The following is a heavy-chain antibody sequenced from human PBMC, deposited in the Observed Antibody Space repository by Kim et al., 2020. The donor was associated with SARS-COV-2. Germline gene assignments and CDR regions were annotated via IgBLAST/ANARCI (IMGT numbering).Heavy chain of an antibody. V-gene: IGHV3-23*03. CDR1: GFPFSAYA. J-gene: IGHJ4*02. Sequence: GGSLRLSCAASGFPFSAYAMSWVRQAPEKGLEWISYIHSGGCYTEYADSIRGRFTISRDNSRNLLYLQMNSLRADDTAVYFCVRKYYGDLDIWGQGTLVT. CDR3: VRKYYGDLDI. CDR2: IHSGGCYT. D-gene: IGHD4-17*01.